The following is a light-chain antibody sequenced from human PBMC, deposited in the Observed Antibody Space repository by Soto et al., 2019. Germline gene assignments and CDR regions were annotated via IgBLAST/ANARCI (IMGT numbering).Light chain of an antibody. CDR1: QSISKW. V-gene: IGKV1-12*01. CDR3: QQANSFTLT. Sequence: DIQLTQSPSTLSASLGDRVTIGCLASQSISKWLAWYQQKPGKAPNLLIYFASTLQSGVPSRLRGSGYGTDLTITISSMKNEDFETYYCQQANSFTLTFGHGTRLEIK. CDR2: FAS. J-gene: IGKJ5*01.